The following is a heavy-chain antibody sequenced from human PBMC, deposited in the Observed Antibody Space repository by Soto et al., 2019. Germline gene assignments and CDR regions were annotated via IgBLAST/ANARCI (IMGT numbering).Heavy chain of an antibody. V-gene: IGHV1-69*13. CDR3: ARGLIYDSSGYYFDY. D-gene: IGHD3-22*01. Sequence: SVKVSCKASGGTFRRHAFSWVRQAPGQGLEWMGGIIPIFGIANYAQKFQGRVTITADESTSTVYMELSSLRSEDTAVYYCARGLIYDSSGYYFDYWGQGTLVTVSS. CDR2: IIPIFGIA. J-gene: IGHJ4*02. CDR1: GGTFRRHA.